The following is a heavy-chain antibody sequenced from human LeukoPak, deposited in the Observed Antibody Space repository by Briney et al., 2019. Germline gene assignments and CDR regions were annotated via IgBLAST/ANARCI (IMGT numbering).Heavy chain of an antibody. V-gene: IGHV4-4*02. D-gene: IGHD1-26*01. Sequence: SGTLSLICGVSGGSISFTNWWTWVRQPPGKGLEWIGEVSLAGQTNYNPSLNGRVTMSLDESSNQLSLKLTSVTAADTAIYYCSRESGAFCPFGYWGQGTLVIVPS. CDR1: GGSISFTNW. CDR2: VSLAGQT. J-gene: IGHJ4*02. CDR3: SRESGAFCPFGY.